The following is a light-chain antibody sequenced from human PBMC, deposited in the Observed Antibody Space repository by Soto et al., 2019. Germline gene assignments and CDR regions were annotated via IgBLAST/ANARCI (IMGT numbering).Light chain of an antibody. CDR2: AAS. J-gene: IGKJ3*01. V-gene: IGKV3-20*01. CDR3: QQYATSARLT. Sequence: EIVLTQSPGTLSWSLGERATLSCRASQSVSQYLAWYQQKPGQAPRLLIYAASSRASGIPDRFSGSGSGTDFTLTINGLEPEDFVVYYCQQYATSARLTFGPGTNVDI. CDR1: QSVSQY.